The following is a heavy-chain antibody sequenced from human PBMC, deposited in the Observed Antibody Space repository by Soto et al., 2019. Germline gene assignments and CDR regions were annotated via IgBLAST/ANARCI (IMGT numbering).Heavy chain of an antibody. J-gene: IGHJ5*02. CDR2: IYHGGST. CDR3: ARMGPIFGVVIIPVEWFDP. D-gene: IGHD3-3*01. Sequence: SETLSLTCAVSGYSISSGYYWGWLRQPPGKGLEWIGSIYHGGSTNYNPSLKSRVTISVDTSKNQFSLKLSSVTAADTAVYYCARMGPIFGVVIIPVEWFDPWGQGTLVTVSS. CDR1: GYSISSGYY. V-gene: IGHV4-38-2*01.